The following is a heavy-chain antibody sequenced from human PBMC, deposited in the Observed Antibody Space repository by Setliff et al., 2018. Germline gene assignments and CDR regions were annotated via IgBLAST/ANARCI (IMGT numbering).Heavy chain of an antibody. J-gene: IGHJ4*02. D-gene: IGHD3-10*01. V-gene: IGHV1-18*01. CDR3: SRLVRFCTRTVCQRLSGDDF. Sequence: ASVKVSCKAPGYTFVDYGVTWVRQAPGQGLEWVGWISPYSGNAYSAPKFQGRLSLTTDTSTTTAYLELRSLRSDDSAVYFCSRLVRFCTRTVCQRLSGDDFWGQGTRVTVSS. CDR2: ISPYSGNA. CDR1: GYTFVDYG.